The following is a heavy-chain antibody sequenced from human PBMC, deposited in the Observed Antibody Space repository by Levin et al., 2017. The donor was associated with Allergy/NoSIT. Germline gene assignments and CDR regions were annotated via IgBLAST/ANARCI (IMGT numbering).Heavy chain of an antibody. J-gene: IGHJ4*02. CDR3: ARGQQWLVEYYFDY. Sequence: SETLSLTCTVSGGSISSYYWSWIRQPPGKGLEWIGYIYYSGSTNYNPSLKSRVTISVDTSKNQFSLKLSSVTAADTAVYYCARGQQWLVEYYFDYWGQGTLVTVSS. V-gene: IGHV4-59*08. CDR1: GGSISSYY. CDR2: IYYSGST. D-gene: IGHD6-19*01.